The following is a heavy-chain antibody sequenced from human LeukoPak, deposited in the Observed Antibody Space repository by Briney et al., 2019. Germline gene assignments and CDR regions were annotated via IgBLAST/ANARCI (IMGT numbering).Heavy chain of an antibody. CDR3: ATTRTYYYDSSGPDAFDI. V-gene: IGHV1-2*06. CDR2: INPNSGGT. J-gene: IGHJ3*02. Sequence: ASVKVSCKASGYTFTGYYMHWVRQAPGQGLEWMGRINPNSGGTNYAQKFQGRVTMTRDTSISTAYMELSRLRSDDTAVYYCATTRTYYYDSSGPDAFDIWGQGTMVTVSS. CDR1: GYTFTGYY. D-gene: IGHD3-22*01.